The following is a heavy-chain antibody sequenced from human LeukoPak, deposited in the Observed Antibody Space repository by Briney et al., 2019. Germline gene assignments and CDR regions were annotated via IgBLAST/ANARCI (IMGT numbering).Heavy chain of an antibody. CDR1: GYSISSGYY. V-gene: IGHV4-38-2*01. CDR2: IYHSGST. D-gene: IGHD4-17*01. Sequence: SETLSLTCAVPGYSISSGYYWGWIRQPPGKGLEWIGSIYHSGSTYYNPSLKSRVTISVDTSKNQFSLKLSSVTAADTAVYYCARQYGPWGQGTLVTVSS. CDR3: ARQYGP. J-gene: IGHJ5*02.